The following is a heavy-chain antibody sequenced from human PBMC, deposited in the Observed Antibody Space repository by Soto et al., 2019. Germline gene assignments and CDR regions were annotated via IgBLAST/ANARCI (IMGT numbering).Heavy chain of an antibody. CDR2: IKQDGSEK. J-gene: IGHJ6*04. CDR3: ARDLVPFCSFGTCAAALDV. D-gene: IGHD2-15*01. CDR1: GFTLSTHW. Sequence: QLVESGGGLVQPGGSLRLSCEASGFTLSTHWMIWVRQAPGKGLEWVGNIKQDGSEKYYVDSVKGRFTISRDNAKNSLHLLINSLRVEDTAVYYCARDLVPFCSFGTCAAALDVWGKGTTVTVSS. V-gene: IGHV3-7*01.